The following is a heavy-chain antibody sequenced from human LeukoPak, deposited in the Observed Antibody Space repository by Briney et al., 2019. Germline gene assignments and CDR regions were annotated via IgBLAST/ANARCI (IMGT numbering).Heavy chain of an antibody. D-gene: IGHD2-15*01. CDR2: VSAGGTNT. V-gene: IGHV3-23*01. Sequence: PGGSLRLSCVGSPVTFGTSAMSWVRQAPGKGLEWVSAVSAGGTNTYYADSVEGRFTISRDNSKDTLYLHMDSLRVEDTAQYFCARITCSGGTCYDYFDDWGQGILVTVSS. J-gene: IGHJ4*02. CDR1: PVTFGTSA. CDR3: ARITCSGGTCYDYFDD.